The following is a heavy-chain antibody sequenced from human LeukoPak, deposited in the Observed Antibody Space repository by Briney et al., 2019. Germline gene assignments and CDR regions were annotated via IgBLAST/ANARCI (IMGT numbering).Heavy chain of an antibody. D-gene: IGHD6-6*01. J-gene: IGHJ4*02. Sequence: SETLSLTCTVSGGSISSYYWSWIRQPPGKGLEWIGYIYYSGSTNYNPSLKSRVTISADTSKNQLSLKLSSVTAADTAVYYCASGNIAALMDYWGQGTLVTVSS. CDR3: ASGNIAALMDY. CDR2: IYYSGST. V-gene: IGHV4-59*08. CDR1: GGSISSYY.